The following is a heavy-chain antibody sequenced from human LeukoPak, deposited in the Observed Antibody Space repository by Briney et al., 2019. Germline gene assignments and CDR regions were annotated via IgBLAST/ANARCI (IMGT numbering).Heavy chain of an antibody. V-gene: IGHV3-7*03. CDR3: AKDSSSWYWDYFDY. D-gene: IGHD6-13*01. CDR2: IKKDGSEQ. J-gene: IGHJ4*02. CDR1: GFDFNGFW. Sequence: PGGSLRLSCAASGFDFNGFWMGWVRQAPGEGLEWVASIKKDGSEQTYVDSVRGRFTISRDSAQKSLYLHMTSLRAEDTAVYYCAKDSSSWYWDYFDYWGQGTLVTVSS.